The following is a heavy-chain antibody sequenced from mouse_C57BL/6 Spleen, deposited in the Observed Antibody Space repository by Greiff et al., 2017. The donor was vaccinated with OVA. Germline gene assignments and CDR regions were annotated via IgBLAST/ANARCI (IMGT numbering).Heavy chain of an antibody. V-gene: IGHV1-15*01. CDR2: IDPETGGT. D-gene: IGHD1-1*01. CDR1: GYTFTDYE. Sequence: VQLQQSGAELVRPGASVTLSCKASGYTFTDYEMHWVKQTPVHGLEWIGAIDPETGGTAYNQKFKGKAILTADKSSSTAYMELRSLTSEYSAVSYCTTIYSGSSYWYFDVWGTGTTVTVSS. CDR3: TTIYSGSSYWYFDV. J-gene: IGHJ1*03.